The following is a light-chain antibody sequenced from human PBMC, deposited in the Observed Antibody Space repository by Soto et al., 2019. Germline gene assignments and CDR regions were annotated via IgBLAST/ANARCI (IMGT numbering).Light chain of an antibody. V-gene: IGLV1-40*01. CDR2: GNI. Sequence: QSVLTQPPSVSGAPGQRVTISCTGSSYNIGAHYDVHWYQQLPGTSPNLFIYGNINRPSGVPDRFSGSKSGTSASLAITGLQAEDEADYYCQSYDNSLSVYVFGTGTKVTVL. CDR1: SYNIGAHYD. CDR3: QSYDNSLSVYV. J-gene: IGLJ1*01.